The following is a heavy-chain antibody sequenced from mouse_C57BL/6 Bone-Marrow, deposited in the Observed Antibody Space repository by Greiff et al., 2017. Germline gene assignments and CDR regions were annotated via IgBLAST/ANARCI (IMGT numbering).Heavy chain of an antibody. V-gene: IGHV1-4*01. CDR1: GYTFTSYT. CDR3: ARAVGYFDV. D-gene: IGHD1-1*01. Sequence: VHLVESGAELARPGASVKMSCKASGYTFTSYTMHWVKQRPGQGLEWIGYINPSGGYTKYNQKFKDKATLTADKSSSTAYMQMSRLTSEDSAVYYCARAVGYFDVWGTGTTVTVSS. CDR2: INPSGGYT. J-gene: IGHJ1*03.